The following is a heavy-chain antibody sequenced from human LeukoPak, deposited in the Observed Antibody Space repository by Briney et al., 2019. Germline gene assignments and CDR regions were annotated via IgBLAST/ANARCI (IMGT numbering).Heavy chain of an antibody. CDR3: AKDRGFGELLGYFDY. V-gene: IGHV3-23*01. CDR1: GFTFSSYA. CDR2: ISGSGGST. Sequence: PGGSLRLSCAASGFTFSSYAMSWVRQAPGKGLEWVSAISGSGGSTYYADSVKGRFTISRDNSKNTLYLQMNSLRAEDTAVYYCAKDRGFGELLGYFDYWGQGTLVTVSS. D-gene: IGHD3-10*01. J-gene: IGHJ4*02.